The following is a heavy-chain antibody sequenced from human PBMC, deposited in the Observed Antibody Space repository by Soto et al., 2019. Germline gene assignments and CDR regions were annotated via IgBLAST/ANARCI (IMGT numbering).Heavy chain of an antibody. V-gene: IGHV3-53*01. CDR3: ATWHEREHAYDV. CDR1: GLTISGKKY. D-gene: IGHD1-1*01. CDR2: CYDVDGS. Sequence: DVQRVESGGGLIQPGESLRLSCAAFGLTISGKKYVAWVRQAPGKGLGWVSACYDVDGSFYADSGKGRFTTSSDSSKTTVYLQMNDRRPDDTAVYYCATWHEREHAYDVWGQGTTVTVSS. J-gene: IGHJ3*01.